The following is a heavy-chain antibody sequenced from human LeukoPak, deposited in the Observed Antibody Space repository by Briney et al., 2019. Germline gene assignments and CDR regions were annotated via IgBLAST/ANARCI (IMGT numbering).Heavy chain of an antibody. Sequence: PSQTLSLICAVSGGSISSGGYYWSWIRQPPGKGLEWIGEINHSGSTNYNPSLKSRVTISVDTSKNQFSLKLSSVTAADTAVYYCARVGIVGATWGAFDIWGQGTMVTVSS. CDR3: ARVGIVGATWGAFDI. D-gene: IGHD1-26*01. CDR2: INHSGST. CDR1: GGSISSGGYY. J-gene: IGHJ3*02. V-gene: IGHV4-30-2*01.